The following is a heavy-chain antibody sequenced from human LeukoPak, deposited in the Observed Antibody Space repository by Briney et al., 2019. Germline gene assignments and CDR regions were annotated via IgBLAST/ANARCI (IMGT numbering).Heavy chain of an antibody. CDR2: IWYDGSNK. J-gene: IGHJ6*02. CDR3: ARDFGGGSYGMDV. Sequence: GGSLRLSCAASGFTFSSYGMHWVRQAPGKGLEWVAVIWYDGSNKYYADSVKGRFTISRDNSKNTLYLQMNSLRAEDTAVYYCARDFGGGSYGMDVWGQGTMVTVSS. V-gene: IGHV3-33*01. D-gene: IGHD3-3*01. CDR1: GFTFSSYG.